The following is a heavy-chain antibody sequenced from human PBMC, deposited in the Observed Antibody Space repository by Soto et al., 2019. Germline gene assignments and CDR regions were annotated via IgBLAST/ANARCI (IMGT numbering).Heavy chain of an antibody. J-gene: IGHJ4*02. CDR1: GFTFDDYA. Sequence: PGGSLRLSCAASGFTFDDYAMHWVRQAPGKGLEWVSGISWNSGSIGYADSVKGRFTISRDNAKNSLYLQMNSLRAEDTALYYCAKDISRYCSSTSCYFGFDYWGQGTLVTVSS. V-gene: IGHV3-9*01. CDR3: AKDISRYCSSTSCYFGFDY. CDR2: ISWNSGSI. D-gene: IGHD2-2*01.